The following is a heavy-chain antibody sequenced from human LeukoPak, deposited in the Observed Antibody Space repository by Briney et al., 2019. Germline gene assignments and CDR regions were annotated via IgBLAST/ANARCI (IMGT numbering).Heavy chain of an antibody. Sequence: QPGGSLRLSCAASGFTFSSYAMSWVRQAPGKGLEWVSAISGSGGSTYYADSVKGRFTISRDNSKNTLYLQMNSLRAEDTAVYYCAKDGYCSSTSCFVQYNWFDPWGQGTLVTVSS. CDR1: GFTFSSYA. V-gene: IGHV3-23*01. J-gene: IGHJ5*02. CDR3: AKDGYCSSTSCFVQYNWFDP. D-gene: IGHD2-2*03. CDR2: ISGSGGST.